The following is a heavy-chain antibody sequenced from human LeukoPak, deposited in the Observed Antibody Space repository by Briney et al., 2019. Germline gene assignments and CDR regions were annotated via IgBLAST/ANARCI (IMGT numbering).Heavy chain of an antibody. D-gene: IGHD3-10*01. CDR2: IIPIFGTA. CDR1: GGTFSSYA. Sequence: ASVKVSCKASGGTFSSYASSWVRQAPGQGLEWMGGIIPIFGTANYAQKFQGRVTITADESTSTAYMELSSLRSEDTAVYYCARAQYYYGSGSYYNNPSNWFDPWGQGTLVTVSS. V-gene: IGHV1-69*13. CDR3: ARAQYYYGSGSYYNNPSNWFDP. J-gene: IGHJ5*02.